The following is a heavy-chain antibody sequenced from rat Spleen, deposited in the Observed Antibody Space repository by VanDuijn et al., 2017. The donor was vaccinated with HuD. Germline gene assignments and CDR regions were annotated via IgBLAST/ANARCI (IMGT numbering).Heavy chain of an antibody. CDR2: IWTGGST. CDR1: GFSLTSYN. Sequence: QVQLKESGPGLVQPSQTLSLTCTVSGFSLTSYNVHWVRQPTGKGLKWMGVIWTGGSTDYNSALKSRLSISRDTSKSQVFLKMNSLQTEDTAMYFCARLTIGSWGQGVMVTVSS. V-gene: IGHV2-30*01. D-gene: IGHD1-3*01. J-gene: IGHJ2*01. CDR3: ARLTIGS.